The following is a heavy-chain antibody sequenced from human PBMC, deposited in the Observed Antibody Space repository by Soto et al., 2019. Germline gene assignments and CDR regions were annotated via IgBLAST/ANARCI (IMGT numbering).Heavy chain of an antibody. CDR3: ARGRYCSSISCSLGVEFDS. Sequence: QVQLVQSGAEVKKPGASVKVSCKASGYTFTNFGISWVRQAPGQGLEWVGWISTYNGNTNYAQKVQGRVTMTTDTSTSTAYMELRSLRSDDTAVYYCARGRYCSSISCSLGVEFDSWGQGTLVTVSS. CDR2: ISTYNGNT. CDR1: GYTFTNFG. V-gene: IGHV1-18*01. J-gene: IGHJ4*02. D-gene: IGHD2-2*01.